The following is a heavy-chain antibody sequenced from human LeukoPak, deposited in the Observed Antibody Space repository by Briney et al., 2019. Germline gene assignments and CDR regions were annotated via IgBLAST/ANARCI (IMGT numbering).Heavy chain of an antibody. V-gene: IGHV3-48*03. CDR1: GSIFSTYE. D-gene: IGHD6-13*01. CDR3: ARIAAAGEYGMDV. J-gene: IGHJ6*04. Sequence: GGSLRLSGAASGSIFSTYEMTWFRQPPGKGLEWVSDISSSGSTIYYADSVKGRFTISRDNAKNSLYLQMNSLRAEDTAVYYCARIAAAGEYGMDVWGKGTTVTVSS. CDR2: ISSSGSTI.